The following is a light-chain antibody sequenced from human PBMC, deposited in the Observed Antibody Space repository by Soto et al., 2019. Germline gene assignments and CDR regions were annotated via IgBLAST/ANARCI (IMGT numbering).Light chain of an antibody. J-gene: IGKJ2*01. CDR3: QQLNSHPRT. CDR1: QAIYSY. CDR2: GAS. Sequence: DIQLTQSPFFLSASVADRVTISCRASQAIYSYLAWYQQKPGKAPKLLIFGASKLQSGVPSRFSGSGSGTEFTLTISSLQPEDFATYYCQQLNSHPRTFGQGTKLEIK. V-gene: IGKV1-9*01.